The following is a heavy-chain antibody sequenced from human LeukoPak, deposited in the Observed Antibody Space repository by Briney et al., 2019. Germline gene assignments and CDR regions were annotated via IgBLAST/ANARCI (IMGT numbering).Heavy chain of an antibody. Sequence: PGGSLRLSCAASGFTFSSYGMHWIRQAPGKGLEWVAVISYDGSNKYYADSVKGRFTISRDNSKNTLYLQMNSLRAADTAMYYCARLTAYYFDYWGQGTLVPVSS. CDR3: ARLTAYYFDY. V-gene: IGHV3-30*03. D-gene: IGHD7-27*01. J-gene: IGHJ4*02. CDR1: GFTFSSYG. CDR2: ISYDGSNK.